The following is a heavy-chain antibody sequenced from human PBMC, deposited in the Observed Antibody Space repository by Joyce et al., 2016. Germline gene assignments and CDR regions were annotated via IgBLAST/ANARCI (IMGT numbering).Heavy chain of an antibody. CDR3: TTPSCAN. Sequence: EVHLVESGGGLVQPGGSLRLSCAASGIIFSSKEMNWVRQAPGKELEWISSINSDDSRIHYADSVRGRFTISRDNARNSLYLEMNYLRVEDTAIFYCTTPSCANWGQGSLVTVSS. J-gene: IGHJ4*02. D-gene: IGHD2-2*01. CDR2: INSDDSRI. V-gene: IGHV3-48*03. CDR1: GIIFSSKE.